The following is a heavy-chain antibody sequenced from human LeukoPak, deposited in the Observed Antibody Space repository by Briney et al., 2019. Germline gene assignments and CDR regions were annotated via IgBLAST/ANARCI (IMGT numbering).Heavy chain of an antibody. CDR2: IYYSGYT. CDR1: GGSISSYY. D-gene: IGHD5-12*01. CDR3: ARGNLVATLYFDY. Sequence: SETLSLTCTVSGGSISSYYWSWIRQPPGTGLEWIGYIYYSGYTNYIPSLKSRVTISLDTSKNQFSLSLSSVTAADTAVYYCARGNLVATLYFDYWGQGALVTVSS. J-gene: IGHJ4*02. V-gene: IGHV4-59*01.